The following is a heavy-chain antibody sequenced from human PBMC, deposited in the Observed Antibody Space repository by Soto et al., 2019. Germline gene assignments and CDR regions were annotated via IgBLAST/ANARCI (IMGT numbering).Heavy chain of an antibody. CDR2: IYPGDSDT. V-gene: IGHV5-51*01. D-gene: IGHD2-2*01. J-gene: IGHJ6*02. Sequence: EVQLVQSGAEVKKPGESLKISCKGSGYSFTSYWIGWVRQMPGKGLEWMGIIYPGDSDTRYSPSFQGQVTISADKSISTAYLQWSSLKASDTAMYYCARYGGRSTNCSSTSCYSLPTENYYYYYGMDVWGQGTTVTVSS. CDR3: ARYGGRSTNCSSTSCYSLPTENYYYYYGMDV. CDR1: GYSFTSYW.